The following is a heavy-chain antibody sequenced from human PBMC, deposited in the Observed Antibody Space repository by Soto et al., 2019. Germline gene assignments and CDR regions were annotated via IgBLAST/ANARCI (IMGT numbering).Heavy chain of an antibody. CDR3: ARDRFNFDTDGYYYYLDS. CDR2: IFYSGNT. Sequence: PSETLSLTCTVSGGSISSGDYYWSWVRQHPGKGLEWIGYIFYSGNTHFNPSLKSRVTMSLDTSKNQFSLKLSSVTAADTAVYYCARDRFNFDTDGYYYYLDSWGQGTMVTVSS. CDR1: GGSISSGDYY. J-gene: IGHJ4*02. V-gene: IGHV4-31*03. D-gene: IGHD3-22*01.